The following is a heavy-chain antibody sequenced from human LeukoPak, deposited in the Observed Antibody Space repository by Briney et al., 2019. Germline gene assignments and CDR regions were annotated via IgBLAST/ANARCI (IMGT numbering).Heavy chain of an antibody. V-gene: IGHV3-23*03. D-gene: IGHD1-26*01. CDR2: IYTGSST. J-gene: IGHJ4*02. Sequence: GGSLRLSCAASGFTFSNYAMNWVRQAPGKGLEWVSVIYTGSSTYYAGSVKGRFTISRDNSKNTLYLQMNSLRAEDTAVYYCARGIMGGLAFDYWGQGALVTVSS. CDR1: GFTFSNYA. CDR3: ARGIMGGLAFDY.